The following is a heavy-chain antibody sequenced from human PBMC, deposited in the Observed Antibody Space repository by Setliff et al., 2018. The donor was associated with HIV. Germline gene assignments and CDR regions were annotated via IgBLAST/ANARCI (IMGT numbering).Heavy chain of an antibody. Sequence: ASVKVSCKASGYTFTSYAMHWVRQAPGQRLEWMGWINAGNGNTKYSQKFQGRVTITRGTSASTAYMELSSLRFEDTAVYYCARAAGVPAVHTPFGYYYYMDVWGKGTTVTVSS. V-gene: IGHV1-3*01. CDR2: INAGNGNT. CDR1: GYTFTSYA. D-gene: IGHD2-2*01. J-gene: IGHJ6*03. CDR3: ARAAGVPAVHTPFGYYYYMDV.